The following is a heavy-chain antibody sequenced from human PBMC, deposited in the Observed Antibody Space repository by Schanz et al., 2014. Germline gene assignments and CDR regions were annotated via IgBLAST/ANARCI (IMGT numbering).Heavy chain of an antibody. J-gene: IGHJ6*02. CDR2: ISSSSSTI. CDR1: GFTFSSYS. CDR3: AKIRYDSSGYYLPYYGMDV. Sequence: EVQLVESGGGLVQPGGSLRLSCAASGFTFSSYSMNWVRQAPGKGLEWVSYISSSSSTIYYADSVKGRFTISRDNAKNSLYLQMNSLRDEDTAVYYCAKIRYDSSGYYLPYYGMDVWGQGTTVIVSS. D-gene: IGHD3-22*01. V-gene: IGHV3-48*02.